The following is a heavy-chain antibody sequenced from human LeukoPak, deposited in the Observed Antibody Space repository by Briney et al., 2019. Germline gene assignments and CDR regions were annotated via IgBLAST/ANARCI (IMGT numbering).Heavy chain of an antibody. CDR3: ARDLRSGSYYNPSPFDY. CDR2: IIPIFGTA. V-gene: IGHV1-69*05. Sequence: ASVKVSCKASGGTFSSYAISWVRQAPGQGLEWMGRIIPIFGTANYAQKFQGRVTITTDESTSTAYMELSSLRSEDTAVYYCARDLRSGSYYNPSPFDYWGQGTLVTVSS. CDR1: GGTFSSYA. D-gene: IGHD3-10*01. J-gene: IGHJ4*02.